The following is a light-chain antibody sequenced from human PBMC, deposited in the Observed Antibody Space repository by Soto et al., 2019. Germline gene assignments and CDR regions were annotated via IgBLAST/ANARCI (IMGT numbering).Light chain of an antibody. V-gene: IGLV3-21*04. CDR2: YDS. CDR3: QVRDSSTDYWV. Sequence: SYELTQPPSVSVAPGKTATITCGGDDIGSKTGHWYRQKPGQAPVLVIYYDSDRAPGIPERISGSNSGNTATLTITRVEGGDEADYYCQVRDSSTDYWVFGGGTKVTVL. J-gene: IGLJ3*02. CDR1: DIGSKT.